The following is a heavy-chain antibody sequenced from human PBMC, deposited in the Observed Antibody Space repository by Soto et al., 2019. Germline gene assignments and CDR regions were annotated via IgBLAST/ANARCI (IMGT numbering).Heavy chain of an antibody. CDR1: GYMFTGYY. Sequence: SVKVSCKASGYMFTGYYIHWVRQAPGQGLEWMGWINPKSGGTKYAEKFQGRVSMTGDTSITTAYMELSSLRSDDTAVYYCATDRVAFDMWGQGTKVTVSS. V-gene: IGHV1-2*02. CDR3: ATDRVAFDM. CDR2: INPKSGGT. D-gene: IGHD3-22*01. J-gene: IGHJ3*02.